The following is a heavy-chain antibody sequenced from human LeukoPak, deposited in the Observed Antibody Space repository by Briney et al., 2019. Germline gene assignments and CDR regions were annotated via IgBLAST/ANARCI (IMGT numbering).Heavy chain of an antibody. Sequence: SETLSLTCTVSGGSISSYYWSWIRQPAGKGLEWIGYIYYSGSTNYNPSLKSRVTISVDTSKNQFSLKLSSVTAADTAVYYCARVQYYYDSSGYSYYFDYWGQGTLVTVSS. CDR2: IYYSGST. J-gene: IGHJ4*02. V-gene: IGHV4-59*01. D-gene: IGHD3-22*01. CDR3: ARVQYYYDSSGYSYYFDY. CDR1: GGSISSYY.